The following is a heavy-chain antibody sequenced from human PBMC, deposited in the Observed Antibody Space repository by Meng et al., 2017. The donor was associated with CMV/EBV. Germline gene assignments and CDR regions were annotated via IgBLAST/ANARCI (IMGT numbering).Heavy chain of an antibody. V-gene: IGHV4-38-2*02. J-gene: IGHJ5*02. CDR2: IYHSGST. CDR3: ARGSRWFDP. CDR1: GYSISSGYY. Sequence: ESLKISCTVSGYSISSGYYWGWIRQPPGKGLEWIGSIYHSGSTYYNPSIKSRVTISVDTSKNQFSLKLSSVTAADTAVYYCARGSRWFDPWGQGTLVTVSS.